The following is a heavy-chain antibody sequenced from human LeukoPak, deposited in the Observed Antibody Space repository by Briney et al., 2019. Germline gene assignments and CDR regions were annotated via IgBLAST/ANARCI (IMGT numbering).Heavy chain of an antibody. CDR3: ARVRGIYPEAWFDP. J-gene: IGHJ5*02. CDR1: GFTVSSNY. Sequence: GGSLRLSCAASGFTVSSNYMSWVRQAPGKGLEWVSVIYSGGSTYYADSVKGRFTISRDNSKNTLYLQMNSLRAEDTAVYYCARVRGIYPEAWFDPWGQGTLVTVSS. CDR2: IYSGGST. V-gene: IGHV3-66*01. D-gene: IGHD3-16*01.